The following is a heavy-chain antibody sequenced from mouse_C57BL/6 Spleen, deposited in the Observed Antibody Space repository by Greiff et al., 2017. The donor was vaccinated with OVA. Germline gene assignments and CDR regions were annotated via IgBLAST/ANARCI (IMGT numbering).Heavy chain of an antibody. CDR1: GFSLSTSGMG. J-gene: IGHJ1*03. CDR3: ARRAATTVVATYHWYFDV. D-gene: IGHD1-1*01. Sequence: ESGPGILQSSQTLSLTCSFSGFSLSTSGMGVSWIRQPSGKGLEWLVHIYWDDDKRYNPSLKSRLTISKDTSRNQVFLKITSVDTADTATYYCARRAATTVVATYHWYFDVWGTGTTVTVSS. V-gene: IGHV8-12*01. CDR2: IYWDDDK.